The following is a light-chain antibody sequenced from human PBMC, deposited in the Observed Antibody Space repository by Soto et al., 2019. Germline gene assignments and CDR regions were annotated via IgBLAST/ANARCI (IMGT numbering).Light chain of an antibody. CDR1: SSDVGGYNY. V-gene: IGLV2-14*01. Sequence: QSALTQPASVSGSPGQSITIPCTGTSSDVGGYNYVSWYQQHPGKAPKLMIYEVSNRPSGVSNRFSGSKSGNTASLTISGLQAEDEADYYCSSYTSSSTVVFGGGTQLTVL. CDR3: SSYTSSSTVV. CDR2: EVS. J-gene: IGLJ2*01.